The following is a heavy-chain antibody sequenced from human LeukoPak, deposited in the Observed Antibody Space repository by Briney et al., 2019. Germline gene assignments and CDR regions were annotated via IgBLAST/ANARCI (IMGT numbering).Heavy chain of an antibody. CDR2: ISRSSSYI. V-gene: IGHV3-21*01. D-gene: IGHD2-8*01. CDR3: ARDKLYYGQFDP. Sequence: GGSLRLSCAASGFTFSSYSMNWVRQAPGKGLEWVSSISRSSSYIYYADSVKGRFTISRDNAKNSLYLQMNSLRAEDTAVYYCARDKLYYGQFDPWGQGTLVTVSS. CDR1: GFTFSSYS. J-gene: IGHJ5*02.